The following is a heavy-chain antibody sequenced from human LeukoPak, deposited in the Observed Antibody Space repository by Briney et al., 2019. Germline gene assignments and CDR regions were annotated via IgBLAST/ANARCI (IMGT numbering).Heavy chain of an antibody. V-gene: IGHV1-18*01. CDR2: ISAYNGNT. D-gene: IGHD3-22*01. CDR1: GYTFTSYG. J-gene: IGHJ4*02. CDR3: ASFTPSSGYYHY. Sequence: ASVKVSCKASGYTFTSYGISWVRQAPEQGLEWMGWISAYNGNTNYAQKLQGRVTMTTDTSTSTAYMELRSLRSDDTAVYYCASFTPSSGYYHYWGQGTLVTVSS.